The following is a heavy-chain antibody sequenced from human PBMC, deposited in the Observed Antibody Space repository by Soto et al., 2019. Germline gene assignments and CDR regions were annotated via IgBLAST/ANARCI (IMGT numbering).Heavy chain of an antibody. J-gene: IGHJ4*02. V-gene: IGHV3-48*01. CDR2: ISGSSSAT. D-gene: IGHD2-21*01. CDR3: VRDWAYSFDY. Sequence: GGSLRLSCAASGFALNDYNMKWVRQAPGKGLEWVSDISGSSSATYYADSVKGRFTISRDNAKNSLYLQMNNLRAEDTAIYYCVRDWAYSFDYWGKGTLVTVSS. CDR1: GFALNDYN.